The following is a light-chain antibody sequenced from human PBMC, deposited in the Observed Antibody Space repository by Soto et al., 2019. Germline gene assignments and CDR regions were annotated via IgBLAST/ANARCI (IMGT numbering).Light chain of an antibody. CDR2: GDN. CDR3: QSYDISLHNYV. Sequence: QLVLTQPPSVSGAPGQRVSISCTGSTSNIGAPYDVHWYQHLPGAAPKLLIYGDNNRPSGVPDRFSGSKSGTSASLAITSLQAEDEADYYCQSYDISLHNYVFGTGTKLTV. V-gene: IGLV1-40*01. J-gene: IGLJ1*01. CDR1: TSNIGAPYD.